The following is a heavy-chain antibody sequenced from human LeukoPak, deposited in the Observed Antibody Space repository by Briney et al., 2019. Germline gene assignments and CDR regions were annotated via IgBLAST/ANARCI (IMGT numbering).Heavy chain of an antibody. D-gene: IGHD3-22*01. Sequence: PSRTLSLTCAVSGGSISSSNWWSWVRQPPGKGLEWIGEIYHSGKTNYNPSLKSRVTISVDKSKNQFSLKLGSVTAADTAVYYCARDAYDSSGYSFDYWGQGTLVTGSS. J-gene: IGHJ4*02. CDR1: GGSISSSNW. V-gene: IGHV4-4*02. CDR2: IYHSGKT. CDR3: ARDAYDSSGYSFDY.